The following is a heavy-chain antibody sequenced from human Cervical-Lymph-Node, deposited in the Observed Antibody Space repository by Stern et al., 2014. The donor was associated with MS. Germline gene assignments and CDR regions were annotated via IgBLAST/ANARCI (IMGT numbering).Heavy chain of an antibody. CDR2: ISSGSSYT. D-gene: IGHD3-22*01. CDR3: ASHHYYDSSAGLDY. CDR1: GLTFSDYY. V-gene: IGHV3-11*06. J-gene: IGHJ4*02. Sequence: VQLVXSGGGLVKPGGSLRLSCVASGLTFSDYYMTWIRQAPGKGLEWLSYISSGSSYTNYADSVKGRFTISRDNAKNSLYLQMNSLRADDTAVYYCASHHYYDSSAGLDYWGQGTLVTVSS.